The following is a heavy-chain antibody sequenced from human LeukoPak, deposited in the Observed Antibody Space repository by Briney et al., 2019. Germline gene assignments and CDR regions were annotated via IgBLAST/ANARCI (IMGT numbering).Heavy chain of an antibody. D-gene: IGHD6-19*01. J-gene: IGHJ4*02. CDR2: INHSGST. V-gene: IGHV4-34*01. CDR1: GGSFSGYY. CDR3: ASSMAVAGTDYFDY. Sequence: SETLSLTCAVYGGSFSGYYWSWIRQPPGKGLEWIGEINHSGSTNYNPSLKSRVTISVDTSKNQFSLKLSSVTAAGTAVYYCASSMAVAGTDYFDYWGQGTLVTVSS.